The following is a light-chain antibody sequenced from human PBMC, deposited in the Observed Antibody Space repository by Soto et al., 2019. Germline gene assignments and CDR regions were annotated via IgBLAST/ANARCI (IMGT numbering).Light chain of an antibody. CDR2: AAS. Sequence: IKMTQNPSYLSASVKDRVTITCRASQSISSYLNWYQQRPGKAPNLLIYAASSLQSGVPSRFIFSGSGTDFTLTFSIRQPEDFATYYCLQDDNYPWTFGQGTKVDIK. V-gene: IGKV1-6*01. J-gene: IGKJ1*01. CDR3: LQDDNYPWT. CDR1: QSISSY.